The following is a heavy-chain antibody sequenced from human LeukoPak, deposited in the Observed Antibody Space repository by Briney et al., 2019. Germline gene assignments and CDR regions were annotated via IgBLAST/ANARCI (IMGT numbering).Heavy chain of an antibody. D-gene: IGHD6-19*01. CDR2: TYSRSQWYN. J-gene: IGHJ5*02. V-gene: IGHV6-1*01. Sequence: SQTLTLTCAISGDSVSSNKASWNWIRQSPSRRLEWLGRTYSRSQWYNDYAFSVKGRISINADTSKNHFSLQLRSVTPDDTAVYYCTREVSWLPMASFDPWGQGTLVTVSS. CDR1: GDSVSSNKAS. CDR3: TREVSWLPMASFDP.